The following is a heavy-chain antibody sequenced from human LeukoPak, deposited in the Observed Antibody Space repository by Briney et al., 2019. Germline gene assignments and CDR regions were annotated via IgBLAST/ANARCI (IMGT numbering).Heavy chain of an antibody. V-gene: IGHV3-30-3*01. D-gene: IGHD5-18*01. J-gene: IGHJ4*02. Sequence: GGSLRLSCAASGFTFSSYAMHRVRQAPGKGLEWVAVISYDGSNKYYADSVKGRFTISRGNSKNTLYLQMNSLRAEDTAVYYCARDRYSYGCFDYWGQGTLVTVSS. CDR2: ISYDGSNK. CDR3: ARDRYSYGCFDY. CDR1: GFTFSSYA.